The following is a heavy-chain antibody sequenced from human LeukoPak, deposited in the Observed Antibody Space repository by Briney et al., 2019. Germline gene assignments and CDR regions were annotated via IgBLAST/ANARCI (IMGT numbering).Heavy chain of an antibody. CDR3: ARVLSSRSCSGGSCYGSVRDY. D-gene: IGHD2-15*01. V-gene: IGHV4-34*01. CDR2: INHSGST. Sequence: SETLSLTCTVSGGSISSYYWSWIRQPPGKGLEWIGEINHSGSTNYNPSLKSRVTISVGTSKGQFSLKLSSVTAADTAVYYCARVLSSRSCSGGSCYGSVRDYWGQGTLVTVSS. J-gene: IGHJ4*02. CDR1: GGSISSYY.